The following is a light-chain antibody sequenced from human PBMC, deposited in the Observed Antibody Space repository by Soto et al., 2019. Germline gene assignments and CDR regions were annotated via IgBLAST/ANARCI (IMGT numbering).Light chain of an antibody. CDR3: QQSRSPPQT. Sequence: EIVLTQSPGTLSLSPGERATLSCRASQSVSSSYLAWYQQKPGQAPRLLIYGASSRATGIPDRFSGSGSGTDFTLTISRLEPEDFAVYYCQQSRSPPQTFGQGTKVEIK. CDR1: QSVSSSY. V-gene: IGKV3-20*01. J-gene: IGKJ1*01. CDR2: GAS.